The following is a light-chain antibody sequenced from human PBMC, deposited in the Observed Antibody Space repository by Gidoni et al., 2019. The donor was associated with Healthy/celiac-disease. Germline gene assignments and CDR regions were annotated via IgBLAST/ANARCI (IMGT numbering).Light chain of an antibody. Sequence: NFMLPQPPSVSESPGKTVTISCTGSSGSIASNYVQWYQQRPGSAPTTVIYEDNQRPSGVPDRFSGSIDSSSNSASLTISGLKTEDEADYYCQSYDSSNQGVFGGGTKLTVL. J-gene: IGLJ2*01. CDR1: SGSIASNY. CDR3: QSYDSSNQGV. CDR2: EDN. V-gene: IGLV6-57*02.